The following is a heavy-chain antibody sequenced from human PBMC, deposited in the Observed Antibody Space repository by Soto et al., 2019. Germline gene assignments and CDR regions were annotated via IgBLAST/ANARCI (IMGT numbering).Heavy chain of an antibody. Sequence: EASVKVSCKASGGTFSSYAISWVRQAPGQGLEWMGGIIPIFGTANYAQKFQGRVTITVDESTSTAYMELSSLRSEDTAVYYCARRTGVYYYGMDVWGQGTTVTVSS. CDR1: GGTFSSYA. CDR2: IIPIFGTA. D-gene: IGHD3-10*01. J-gene: IGHJ6*02. V-gene: IGHV1-69*13. CDR3: ARRTGVYYYGMDV.